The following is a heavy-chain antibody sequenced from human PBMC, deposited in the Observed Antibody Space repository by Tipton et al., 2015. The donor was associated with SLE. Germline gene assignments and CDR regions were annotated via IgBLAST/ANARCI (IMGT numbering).Heavy chain of an antibody. CDR3: ARGEYYYDSSGSPPDY. D-gene: IGHD3-22*01. Sequence: SLRLSCAASGFTFSSYGMHWVRQAPGKGLEWVSSISSSSSYIYYSDSVKGRFTISRDNAKNSLYLQMNSLRAEDTAVYYCARGEYYYDSSGSPPDYWGQGTLVTVSS. CDR1: GFTFSSYG. V-gene: IGHV3-21*03. CDR2: ISSSSSYI. J-gene: IGHJ4*02.